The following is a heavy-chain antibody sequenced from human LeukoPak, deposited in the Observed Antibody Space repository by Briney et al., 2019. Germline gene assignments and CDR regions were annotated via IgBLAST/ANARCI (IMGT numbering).Heavy chain of an antibody. D-gene: IGHD3-22*01. CDR1: GFTFSSIS. CDR3: ARESYYDSSGYYGHGDY. V-gene: IGHV3-48*04. CDR2: ISSSGSTI. J-gene: IGHJ4*02. Sequence: GGSLRLSCAASGFTFSSISMHWVRQAPGKGLEWVSYISSSGSTIYYADSVKGRFTISRDNAKNSLYLQMNSLRAEDTAVYYCARESYYDSSGYYGHGDYWGQGTLVTVSS.